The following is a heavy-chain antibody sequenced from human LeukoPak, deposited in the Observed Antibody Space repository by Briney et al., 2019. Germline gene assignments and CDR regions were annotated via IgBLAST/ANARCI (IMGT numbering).Heavy chain of an antibody. CDR1: GGSFSGYY. J-gene: IGHJ4*02. CDR2: INHSGST. D-gene: IGHD6-13*01. Sequence: PSETLSLTCAVYGGSFSGYYWSWIRQPPGKGLEWIGEINHSGSTNYNPSLKSRVTISVDTSKNQFSLKLSSVTAADTAVYYCARDRGSSSRWSDYWGQGTLVTVSS. CDR3: ARDRGSSSRWSDY. V-gene: IGHV4-34*01.